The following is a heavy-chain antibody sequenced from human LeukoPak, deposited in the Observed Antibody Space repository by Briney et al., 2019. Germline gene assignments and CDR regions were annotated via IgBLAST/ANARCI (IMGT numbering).Heavy chain of an antibody. CDR3: AKDVNYYDSTGGFDP. V-gene: IGHV3-30*18. Sequence: PGRSLRLSCAASGFTFSSCGMHWVRQAPGKGLEGVAVISYDGSNKYYADSVKGRFTISRDNSKNTLYLQMNSLRAEDTAVYYCAKDVNYYDSTGGFDPWGQGTLVTVSS. CDR2: ISYDGSNK. J-gene: IGHJ5*02. CDR1: GFTFSSCG. D-gene: IGHD3-22*01.